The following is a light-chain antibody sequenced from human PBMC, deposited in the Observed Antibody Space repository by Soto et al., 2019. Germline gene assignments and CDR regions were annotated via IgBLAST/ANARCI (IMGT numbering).Light chain of an antibody. CDR1: QSVGSN. CDR2: RIS. Sequence: EIVMTQSPATLSVSPGERATLSCRASQSVGSNLAWYQQKPGQAPRLLIYRISTRATGIPARFSGSGSGTEFTLTISSLQSEDFAVYYCQQHTNWPLTFGGGTKVEIE. V-gene: IGKV3-15*01. J-gene: IGKJ4*01. CDR3: QQHTNWPLT.